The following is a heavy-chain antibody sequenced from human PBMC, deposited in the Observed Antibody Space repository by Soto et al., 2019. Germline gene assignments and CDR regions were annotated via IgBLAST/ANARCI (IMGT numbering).Heavy chain of an antibody. CDR1: GGSISSGDYY. D-gene: IGHD3-10*01. V-gene: IGHV4-30-4*01. CDR2: IYYSGST. J-gene: IGHJ5*02. Sequence: ASETLSLTCTVSGGSISSGDYYWSWIRQPPGKGLEWIGYIYYSGSTYYNPSLKSRVTISVDTSKNQFSLKLSSVTAADTAVYYCARDVLWFGELSWFDPWGQGTLVTVSS. CDR3: ARDVLWFGELSWFDP.